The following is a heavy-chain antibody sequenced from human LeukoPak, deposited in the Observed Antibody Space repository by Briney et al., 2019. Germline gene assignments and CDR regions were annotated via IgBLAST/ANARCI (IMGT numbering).Heavy chain of an antibody. CDR3: ARDSYQDYYGRFNP. J-gene: IGHJ5*02. D-gene: IGHD3-10*01. CDR2: IWDDGNNK. Sequence: GGSRRLSCAASGFSFSNQGMHWFRRAPGKRLEWLAVIWDDGNNKRYANSVNGRFTISRDNSENTLYLQMNGLTAEDTAMYYCARDSYQDYYGRFNPWAREPWSSSPQ. V-gene: IGHV3-33*01. CDR1: GFSFSNQG.